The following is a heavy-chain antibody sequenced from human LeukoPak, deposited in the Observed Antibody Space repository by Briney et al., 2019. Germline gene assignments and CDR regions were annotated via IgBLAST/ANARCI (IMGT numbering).Heavy chain of an antibody. J-gene: IGHJ4*02. CDR1: GFTFSSYS. V-gene: IGHV3-48*01. CDR2: ISSSSSTI. Sequence: GGSLRLSCAASGFTFSSYSMNWVRQAPGKGLEWVSYISSSSSTIYYADSVKGRFTISRDNAENSLYLQMNSLRAEDTAVYYCARDNYYGSGSYCGGGLWGQGTLVTVSS. CDR3: ARDNYYGSGSYCGGGL. D-gene: IGHD3-10*01.